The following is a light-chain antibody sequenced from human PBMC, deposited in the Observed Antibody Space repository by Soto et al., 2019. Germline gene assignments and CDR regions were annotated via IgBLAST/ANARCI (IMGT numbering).Light chain of an antibody. CDR3: MQGTHWPFT. CDR1: QGLVYSDGKVF. J-gene: IGKJ5*01. CDR2: RVS. V-gene: IGKV2-30*01. Sequence: VVMTQSPLSLPVTLGQPASISCRSSQGLVYSDGKVFLNWFHQRPGQSPRSLIYRVSNRDSGVPDRFSGSGSGTDFTLKISRVEAEDVGIYYCMQGTHWPFTFGQVTRLEIK.